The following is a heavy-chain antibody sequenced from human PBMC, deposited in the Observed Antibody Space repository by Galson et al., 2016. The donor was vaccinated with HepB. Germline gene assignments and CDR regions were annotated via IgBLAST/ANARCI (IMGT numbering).Heavy chain of an antibody. Sequence: SLRLSCAASGFTFSTYAMHWVRQAPGKGLEWVAVISYDGSNRYYADSVKGRFTISRDNSKNTLYLQMNSLRPEDTAVYYCARERFCSSATCYVGDAFHIGGQGTMVTVSS. CDR1: GFTFSTYA. CDR3: ARERFCSSATCYVGDAFHI. CDR2: ISYDGSNR. V-gene: IGHV3-30-3*01. D-gene: IGHD2-2*01. J-gene: IGHJ3*02.